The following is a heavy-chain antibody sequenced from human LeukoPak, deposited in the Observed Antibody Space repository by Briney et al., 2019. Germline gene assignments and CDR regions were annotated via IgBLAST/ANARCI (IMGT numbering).Heavy chain of an antibody. V-gene: IGHV4-34*01. J-gene: IGHJ4*02. CDR3: ARGTAAGTSKVGFGY. CDR2: INHSGST. CDR1: GGSFSGYY. Sequence: ETLSLTCAVYGGSFSGYYWSWIRQPPGKGLEWIGEINHSGSTNYNLSLKSRVTISVDTSKNQFSLKLSSVTAADTAVYYCARGTAAGTSKVGFGYWGQGTLVTVSS. D-gene: IGHD6-13*01.